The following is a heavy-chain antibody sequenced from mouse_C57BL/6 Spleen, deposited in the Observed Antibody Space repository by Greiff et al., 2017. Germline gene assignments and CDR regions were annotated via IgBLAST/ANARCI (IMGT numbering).Heavy chain of an antibody. CDR3: ARGDLYYAMDY. D-gene: IGHD3-3*01. J-gene: IGHJ4*01. V-gene: IGHV5-17*01. CDR1: GFTFSDYG. CDR2: ISSGSSTI. Sequence: EVKLVESGGGLVKPGGSLKLSCAASGFTFSDYGMHWVRQAPEKGLEWVAYISSGSSTIYYADTVKGRFTISRDNAKNTLFLQMTSLRSEDTAMYYCARGDLYYAMDYWGQGTSVTVSS.